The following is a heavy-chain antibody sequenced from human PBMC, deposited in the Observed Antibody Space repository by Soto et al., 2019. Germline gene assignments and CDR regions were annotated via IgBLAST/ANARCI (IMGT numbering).Heavy chain of an antibody. CDR3: AGGKSDGRYHFDY. V-gene: IGHV3-11*05. J-gene: IGHJ4*02. CDR1: GFTFSDYY. CDR2: ISSRSIYT. D-gene: IGHD3-16*02. Sequence: QVQLVESGEGLVKPGGSLRLSCAASGFTFSDYYMNWIRQAPGKGLEWISYISSRSIYTNYADSVKGRFTISRDNAKNSLYLQMNSLRAEDTAVYYCAGGKSDGRYHFDYWGQGTLVTVSS.